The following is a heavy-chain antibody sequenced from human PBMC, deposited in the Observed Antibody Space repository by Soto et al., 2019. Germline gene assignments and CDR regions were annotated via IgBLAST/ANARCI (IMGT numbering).Heavy chain of an antibody. Sequence: PSGTPSPTLRVFRDSLLRGYWARIPPPPRRGLEWIGFMYFGGSFNYNPSLESRVIFSVDTSKNQFSLKLTSVTAADTAIYYCTRAFYDSVGFGVDPWGQGAQVTVSS. J-gene: IGHJ5*02. V-gene: IGHV4-59*01. CDR2: MYFGGSF. CDR3: TRAFYDSVGFGVDP. D-gene: IGHD3-9*01. CDR1: RDSLLRGY.